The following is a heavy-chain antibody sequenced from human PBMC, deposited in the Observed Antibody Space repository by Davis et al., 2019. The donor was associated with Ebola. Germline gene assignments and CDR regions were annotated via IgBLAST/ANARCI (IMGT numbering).Heavy chain of an antibody. CDR3: ARSVVGTGFDP. V-gene: IGHV3-9*01. J-gene: IGHJ5*02. D-gene: IGHD2-15*01. CDR2: ISWNSGSI. CDR1: GFTFDDYA. Sequence: GGSLRLSCAASGFTFDDYAMHWVRQAPGKGLEWVSGISWNSGSIGYADSVKGRFTISRDNSKNTLYLQMNSLRAEDTAVYYCARSVVGTGFDPWGQGTLVTVSS.